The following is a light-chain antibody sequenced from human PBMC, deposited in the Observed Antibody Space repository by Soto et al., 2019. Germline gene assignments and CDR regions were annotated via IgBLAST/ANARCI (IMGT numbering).Light chain of an antibody. CDR2: AAS. CDR3: QQSYSTLSIT. CDR1: ESINRH. Sequence: DIQMTQSPSSLSASVGDRVTITCRASESINRHLNWYQPKPGKAPKLLIYAASSLQNGVPSRFSGSGSGTDFTLTISNLQSEDFATYYCQQSYSTLSITFGQGTRLDIK. J-gene: IGKJ5*01. V-gene: IGKV1-39*01.